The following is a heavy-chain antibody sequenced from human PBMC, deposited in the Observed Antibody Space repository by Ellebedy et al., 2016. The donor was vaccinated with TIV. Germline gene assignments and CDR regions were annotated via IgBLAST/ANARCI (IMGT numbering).Heavy chain of an antibody. CDR1: GGSISSSNW. V-gene: IGHV4-4*02. J-gene: IGHJ4*02. Sequence: SETLSLXXAVPGGSISSSNWWSWVRQPPGKGLEWIGEIYHSGSTNYNPSLKSRVTISVDTSKNQFSLKLSSVTAADTAVYYCARGFSRRLFDYWGQGTLVTVSS. CDR3: ARGFSRRLFDY. CDR2: IYHSGST. D-gene: IGHD6-25*01.